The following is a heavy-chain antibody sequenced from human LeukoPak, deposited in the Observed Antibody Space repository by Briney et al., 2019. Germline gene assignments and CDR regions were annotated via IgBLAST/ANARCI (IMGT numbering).Heavy chain of an antibody. V-gene: IGHV5-51*01. Sequence: GEALKIPCKGFGYTFTNYWNGWVRQMPGKGLEWRGINFHCDSDTRYSPSFQGQVTISADKSISTAYLQWSSLKASDTAMYYCATGLTTMTTSGFNIWGQGTMVTVSS. D-gene: IGHD4-17*01. CDR1: GYTFTNYW. CDR2: NFHCDSDT. J-gene: IGHJ3*02. CDR3: ATGLTTMTTSGFNI.